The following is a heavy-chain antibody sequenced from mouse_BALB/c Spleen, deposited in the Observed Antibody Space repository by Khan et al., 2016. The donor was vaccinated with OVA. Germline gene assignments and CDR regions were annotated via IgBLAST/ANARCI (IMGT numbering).Heavy chain of an antibody. D-gene: IGHD2-1*01. CDR1: GYTFTNYW. CDR3: ARRGVYGIFAD. J-gene: IGHJ3*01. Sequence: VQLQQSGAELAKPGASVKMSCKASGYTFTNYWMHWVKQRPGQGLEWIGYINPSTDYTEYNQKFKDKATLTADKSSSTAYMQLSSMTSEDSAVYDYARRGVYGIFADWGQGTLVTVSA. CDR2: INPSTDYT. V-gene: IGHV1-7*01.